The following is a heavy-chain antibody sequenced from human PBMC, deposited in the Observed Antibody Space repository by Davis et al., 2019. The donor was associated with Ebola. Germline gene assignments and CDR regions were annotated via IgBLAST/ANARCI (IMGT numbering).Heavy chain of an antibody. Sequence: GESLKISCAASGFTFSSYDMHWVRQAPGKGLEWVAFIRYDGSKKYYADSVKGRFTISRDNSKNTLYLQINSLSAEDTAVYYCATSYFTVTTLYWGQGTLVTVSS. V-gene: IGHV3-30*02. CDR3: ATSYFTVTTLY. D-gene: IGHD4-17*01. J-gene: IGHJ4*02. CDR2: IRYDGSKK. CDR1: GFTFSSYD.